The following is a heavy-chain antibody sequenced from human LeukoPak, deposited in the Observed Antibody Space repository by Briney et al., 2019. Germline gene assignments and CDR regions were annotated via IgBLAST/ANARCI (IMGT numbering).Heavy chain of an antibody. CDR1: GFTFNNYA. CDR3: ARWGNDYSQFDS. J-gene: IGHJ4*02. D-gene: IGHD4-11*01. Sequence: GGSLRLSCAASGFTFNNYAMTWVRQAPGKGLEWVSVVSGSGDNTNYADSMKGRFTISRDNSKNTLFLQMNSLRTEDTAVYFCARWGNDYSQFDSWGQGTLVTVS. V-gene: IGHV3-23*01. CDR2: VSGSGDNT.